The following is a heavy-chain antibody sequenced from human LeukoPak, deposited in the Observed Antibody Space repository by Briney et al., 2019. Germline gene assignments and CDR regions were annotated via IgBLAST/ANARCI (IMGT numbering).Heavy chain of an antibody. CDR1: GYTFTGYY. Sequence: ASVKVSYKASGYTFTGYYMHWVRQAPGQGLEWIGLINPNSGGTNYAQKFQGRVTMTRDTPISTAYMELSRLRSDDTAVYYCATRPWFGERGIAYWGQGTLVTVSS. CDR2: INPNSGGT. J-gene: IGHJ4*02. CDR3: ATRPWFGERGIAY. D-gene: IGHD3-10*01. V-gene: IGHV1-2*02.